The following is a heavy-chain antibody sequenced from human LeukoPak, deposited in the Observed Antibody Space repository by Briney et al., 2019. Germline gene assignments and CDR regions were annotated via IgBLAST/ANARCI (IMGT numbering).Heavy chain of an antibody. J-gene: IGHJ4*02. CDR1: GFNFANHA. D-gene: IGHD2-21*02. V-gene: IGHV3-23*01. CDR3: VREDTPATANY. Sequence: GGSLRLSCAASGFNFANHAMSWIRQTPGKGLEWVSAISGGGDITYYADSVTGRFTISRDNSKDTLFLQMHSLRPGDTAVYYCVREDTPATANYWGQGTLVTISS. CDR2: ISGGGDIT.